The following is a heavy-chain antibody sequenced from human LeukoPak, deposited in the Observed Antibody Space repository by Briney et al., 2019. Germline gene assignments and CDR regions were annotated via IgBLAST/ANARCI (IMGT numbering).Heavy chain of an antibody. D-gene: IGHD3-10*01. Sequence: SETLSLTCTVSGGSISSYYWSWIRQPPGKGLEWIGYIYYSGSTNYNPSLKSRVTISVDTSKNQFSLKLTSVTAADTALYYCARDRGVDPRYYWDYWGRGTLVTVSS. CDR1: GGSISSYY. CDR3: ARDRGVDPRYYWDY. CDR2: IYYSGST. V-gene: IGHV4-59*01. J-gene: IGHJ4*02.